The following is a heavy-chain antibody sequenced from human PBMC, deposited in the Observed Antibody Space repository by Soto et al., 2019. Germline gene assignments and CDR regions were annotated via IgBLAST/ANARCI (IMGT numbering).Heavy chain of an antibody. CDR1: GGSFSGYY. Sequence: QVQLPQWGAGLLKPSETLSLTCAVYGGSFSGYYWSWIRQPPGKGLEWIGEISHSGSMNYNPSLKSRFTVSVHTSKNQFSLKLSSVTAVDAAVYDHARVPSDYCHYSMDAWGKGSTVTVSS. CDR2: ISHSGSM. CDR3: ARVPSDYCHYSMDA. V-gene: IGHV4-34*01. J-gene: IGHJ6*03.